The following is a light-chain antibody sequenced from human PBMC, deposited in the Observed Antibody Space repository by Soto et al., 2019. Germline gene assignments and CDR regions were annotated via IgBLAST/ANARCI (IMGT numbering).Light chain of an antibody. J-gene: IGKJ4*01. CDR2: AAS. Sequence: DIKMSQSPSAVSAYVRDRVTITCRASQGISDYLAWYQQKPGKVPKLLIYAASTLQSGVPSRFSGSGAGTDFTLTISSLQPEDIATYYCQKYNSAPLTFGGGSKVDI. CDR3: QKYNSAPLT. CDR1: QGISDY. V-gene: IGKV1-27*01.